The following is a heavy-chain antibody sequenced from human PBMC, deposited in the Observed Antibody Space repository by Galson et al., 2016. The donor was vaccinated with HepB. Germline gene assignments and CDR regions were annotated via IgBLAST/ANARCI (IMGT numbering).Heavy chain of an antibody. CDR2: INEDGSGK. J-gene: IGHJ4*02. CDR3: ATDLFSISGTTNFDF. V-gene: IGHV3-7*03. D-gene: IGHD1-7*01. Sequence: SLRLSCAASGFTFSTYWMAWVRQAPGKGLEWVANINEDGSGKYYVESVQGRFTISRDNAENSLFLQMNGLRAEDTAVYYCATDLFSISGTTNFDFWGPGTRVAVSS. CDR1: GFTFSTYW.